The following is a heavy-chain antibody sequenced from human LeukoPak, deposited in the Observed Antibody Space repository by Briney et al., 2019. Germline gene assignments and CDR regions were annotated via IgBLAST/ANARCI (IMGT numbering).Heavy chain of an antibody. D-gene: IGHD6-13*01. CDR1: GGSFSGYY. J-gene: IGHJ5*02. V-gene: IGHV4-34*01. CDR3: ARLYIGGYSRSTNYNWFDP. Sequence: PSETLSLTCAVYGGSFSGYYWSWIRQPPGKGREGMGEINHSGRTNYNPPITSRVTISVATSTHQFSLNLTSVTAADTAVYYCARLYIGGYSRSTNYNWFDPWGQGTLVTVSS. CDR2: INHSGRT.